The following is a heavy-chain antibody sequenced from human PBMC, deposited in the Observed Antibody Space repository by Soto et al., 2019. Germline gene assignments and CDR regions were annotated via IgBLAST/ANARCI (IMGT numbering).Heavy chain of an antibody. CDR1: GFTFDDYA. V-gene: IGHV3-9*01. CDR3: AKGPVGYYYGSGSSTFFDY. Sequence: LRLSCAASGFTFDDYAMHWVRQAPGKGLEWVSGISWNSGSIGYADSVKGRFTISRDNAKNSLYLQMNSLRAEDTALYYCAKGPVGYYYGSGSSTFFDYWGQGTLVTVSS. D-gene: IGHD3-10*01. J-gene: IGHJ4*02. CDR2: ISWNSGSI.